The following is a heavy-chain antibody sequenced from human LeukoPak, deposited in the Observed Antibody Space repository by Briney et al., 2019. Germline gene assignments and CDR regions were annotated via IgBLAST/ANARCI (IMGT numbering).Heavy chain of an antibody. CDR2: ISHRGNT. D-gene: IGHD4-17*01. J-gene: IGHJ4*02. V-gene: IGHV4-38-2*02. CDR1: DYSIGSGYY. Sequence: SETLSLTCTVSDYSIGSGYYWGWIRQPPGKGLEWIGSISHRGNTYYNPSFKSRVTISVDTSKNQLSLKLSSVTAADTAVYYCARVGARSPDSWSQGTLVTVSS. CDR3: ARVGARSPDS.